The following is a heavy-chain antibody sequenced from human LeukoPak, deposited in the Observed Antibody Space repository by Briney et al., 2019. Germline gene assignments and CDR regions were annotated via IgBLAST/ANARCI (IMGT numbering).Heavy chain of an antibody. CDR3: AREGETVTTHWFDP. CDR1: GGTFSSYA. J-gene: IGHJ5*02. CDR2: ILPIFGTA. Sequence: SVKVSCKASGGTFSSYAISWVRRPPGQGLEWMGGILPIFGTANYAQKFQGRVTITADESTSTAYMELSSLRSEDTAVYYCAREGETVTTHWFDPWGQGTLVTVSP. D-gene: IGHD4-17*01. V-gene: IGHV1-69*13.